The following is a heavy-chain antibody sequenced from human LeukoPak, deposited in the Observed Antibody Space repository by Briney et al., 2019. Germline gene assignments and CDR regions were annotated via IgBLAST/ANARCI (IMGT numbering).Heavy chain of an antibody. V-gene: IGHV3-21*01. CDR3: ARIIAARRTIDY. CDR2: ISSSSSYI. Sequence: GGSLRLSCAASGFTFSSYSMNWVRQAPGKGLEWVSSISSSSSYIYYADSVKGRFTISRDNAKNSLYLQMNSLRAEDTAVYYCARIIAARRTIDYWGQGTLVTASS. CDR1: GFTFSSYS. D-gene: IGHD6-6*01. J-gene: IGHJ4*02.